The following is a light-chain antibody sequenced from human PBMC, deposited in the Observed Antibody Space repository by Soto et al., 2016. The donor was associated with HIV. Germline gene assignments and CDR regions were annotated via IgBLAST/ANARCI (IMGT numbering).Light chain of an antibody. Sequence: DIQMTQSPSAMSVSVGDRVTITCRASQGINNYLAWFQQKPGKVPKRLISAASSLQSGVPSRFSGSGSGTEFTLTISSLQPEDFATYYCLQHNSYPLTFGQGTRLDIK. J-gene: IGKJ5*01. CDR3: LQHNSYPLT. CDR2: AAS. V-gene: IGKV1-17*03. CDR1: QGINNY.